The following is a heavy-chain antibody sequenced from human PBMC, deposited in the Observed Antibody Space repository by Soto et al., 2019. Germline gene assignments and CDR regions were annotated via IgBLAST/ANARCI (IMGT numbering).Heavy chain of an antibody. J-gene: IGHJ6*02. CDR3: ARALTYYYGSGSSDRYYYYYGMDV. CDR2: IYYSGST. D-gene: IGHD3-10*01. Sequence: NPSETLSLTCTVSGGSISSGGYYWSWIRQHPGKGLEWIGYIYYSGSTYYNPSLKSRVTISVDTSKNQFSLKLSSVTAADTAVYYCARALTYYYGSGSSDRYYYYYGMDVWGQGTTVTV. V-gene: IGHV4-31*03. CDR1: GGSISSGGYY.